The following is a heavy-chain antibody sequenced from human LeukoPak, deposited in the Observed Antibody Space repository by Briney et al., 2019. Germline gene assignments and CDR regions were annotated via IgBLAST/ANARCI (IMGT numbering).Heavy chain of an antibody. J-gene: IGHJ6*02. Sequence: ASVKVSCKTSGYTFTSYGINWVRQAPGQGLEWMGWSSAYNDKTNYAQKLQGRVTMTTDTSTSTVYMELRSLRSDDTAVYYCARDKGYCSSISCSALHGMDVWGQGTTVTVSS. CDR3: ARDKGYCSSISCSALHGMDV. V-gene: IGHV1-18*01. CDR2: SSAYNDKT. D-gene: IGHD2-2*01. CDR1: GYTFTSYG.